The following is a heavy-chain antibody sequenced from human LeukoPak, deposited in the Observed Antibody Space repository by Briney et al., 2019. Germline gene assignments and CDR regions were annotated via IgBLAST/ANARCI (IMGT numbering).Heavy chain of an antibody. D-gene: IGHD2-2*01. Sequence: SQTLSLTCAVSGGSISSGSYSWSWIRQPPGKGLEWIGYIYPRGSTYYNPSLKSRVILSLDKSANEFSLNLSSVTAADTAVYFCARHPPVPVFQNGLDVWGQGTTVTVSS. J-gene: IGHJ6*02. V-gene: IGHV4-30-2*01. CDR2: IYPRGST. CDR1: GGSISSGSYS. CDR3: ARHPPVPVFQNGLDV.